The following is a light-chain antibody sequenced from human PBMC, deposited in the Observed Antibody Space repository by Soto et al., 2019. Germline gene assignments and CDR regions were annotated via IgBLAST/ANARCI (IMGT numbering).Light chain of an antibody. Sequence: DIQMTQSPSTLSASVGDRVTISCRASQSIQTWLAWYQQRPCKAPNLLIFDASDSAIAVSSRFSGSGSGAEFTLTISSLQADEFATYYCQQYESYPYTFGRGTRLEIK. CDR1: QSIQTW. V-gene: IGKV1-5*01. J-gene: IGKJ2*01. CDR3: QQYESYPYT. CDR2: DAS.